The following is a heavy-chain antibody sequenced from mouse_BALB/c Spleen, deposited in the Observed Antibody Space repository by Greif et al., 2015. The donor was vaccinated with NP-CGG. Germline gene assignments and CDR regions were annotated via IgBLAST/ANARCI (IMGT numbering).Heavy chain of an antibody. J-gene: IGHJ2*01. CDR3: AAIYYDYYFDY. D-gene: IGHD2-4*01. Sequence: EVKLMESGAELVRPGALVKLSCKASGFNIKDYYMHWVKQRPEQGLEWIGWIDPENGNAIYDPKFQGKASITADTSSNTAYLQLSSLTSEDTAVYYCAAIYYDYYFDYWGQGTTLTVSS. V-gene: IGHV14-1*02. CDR1: GFNIKDYY. CDR2: IDPENGNA.